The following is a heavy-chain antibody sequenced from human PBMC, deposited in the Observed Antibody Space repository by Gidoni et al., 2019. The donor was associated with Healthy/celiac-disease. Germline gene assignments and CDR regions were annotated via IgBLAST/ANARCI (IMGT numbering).Heavy chain of an antibody. Sequence: QVQLVQSGAEVKKPGSSVKVSCKASGGTFSSYALSWVRQAPGQGLEWMGGIIPIFGTANDAQKFKGRVTITADESTSTAYMELSSLRSEDTAVYDCARAKDYYGSSGYYYPNPDAFDIWGQGTMVTVSS. D-gene: IGHD3-22*01. CDR2: IIPIFGTA. CDR3: ARAKDYYGSSGYYYPNPDAFDI. CDR1: GGTFSSYA. J-gene: IGHJ3*02. V-gene: IGHV1-69*01.